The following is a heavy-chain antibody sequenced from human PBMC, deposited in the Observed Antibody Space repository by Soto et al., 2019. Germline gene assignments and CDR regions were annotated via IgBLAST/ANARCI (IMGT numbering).Heavy chain of an antibody. J-gene: IGHJ4*02. Sequence: ASVKVSCKASGYSLTSYYMHWVLRAPGQGLEWMGIINPGDGSTNYAPKFQGRVTMTSDTSTSTVYMEMSSLRSEDTAMYYCARSYVTSRPIDFWGQGTLVTVSS. CDR1: GYSLTSYY. CDR2: INPGDGST. CDR3: ARSYVTSRPIDF. V-gene: IGHV1-46*01. D-gene: IGHD3-10*02.